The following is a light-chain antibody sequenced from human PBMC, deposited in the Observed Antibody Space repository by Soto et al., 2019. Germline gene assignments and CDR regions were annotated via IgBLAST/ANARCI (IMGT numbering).Light chain of an antibody. V-gene: IGLV1-51*02. Sequence: QSVLTQPPSVSAAPGQKVTSSCSGNSSNIGSNDVSWYQQLPGKAPKLLIYENSQRPSGIPDRFSGSKSGTSATLGITGLQTGDEADYYCGTWDSSLIALFGTGTKLTVL. J-gene: IGLJ1*01. CDR2: ENS. CDR3: GTWDSSLIAL. CDR1: SSNIGSND.